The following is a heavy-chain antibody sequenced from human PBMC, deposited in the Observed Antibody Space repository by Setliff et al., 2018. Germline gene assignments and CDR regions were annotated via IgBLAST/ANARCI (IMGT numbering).Heavy chain of an antibody. Sequence: SETLSLTCTVSGGSISSGNYWGWIRQPPGKGLEWIGSISHSGSTYYNPSLKSRVTISVDTSKNQFSLKLSSVTAADTAMYYCARILGYCSGGSCYVPYWGQGTLVTVSS. CDR1: GGSISSGNY. CDR3: ARILGYCSGGSCYVPY. V-gene: IGHV4-38-2*02. J-gene: IGHJ4*02. D-gene: IGHD2-15*01. CDR2: ISHSGST.